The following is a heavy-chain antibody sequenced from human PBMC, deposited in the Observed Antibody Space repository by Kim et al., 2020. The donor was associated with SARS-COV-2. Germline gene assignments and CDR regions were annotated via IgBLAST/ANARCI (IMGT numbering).Heavy chain of an antibody. D-gene: IGHD5-12*01. CDR3: VRGAWLEY. CDR1: GFTFGTFD. V-gene: IGHV3-23*01. Sequence: GGSLRLSCVASGFTFGTFDMSWVRQAPGKGLEWVSVIKAPEDSTYYAESVKGRFTVSRDSASNTLYLQMNSLRADDTAVYYCVRGAWLEYLGLWTLGTV. J-gene: IGHJ4*02. CDR2: IKAPEDST.